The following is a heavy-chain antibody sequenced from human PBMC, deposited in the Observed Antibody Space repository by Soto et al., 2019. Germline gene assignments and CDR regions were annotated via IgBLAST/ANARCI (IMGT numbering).Heavy chain of an antibody. CDR2: IYYSGST. CDR3: ASTMVRGVMSYYYYGMDV. D-gene: IGHD3-10*01. CDR1: GGSVSSGSYY. Sequence: PSGTLSLTCTVSGGSVSSGSYYWSWIRQPPGKGLEWIGYIYYSGSTNYNPSLKSRVTISVDTSKNQFSLKLSSVTAADTAVYYCASTMVRGVMSYYYYGMDVWGQGTTVTVSS. V-gene: IGHV4-61*01. J-gene: IGHJ6*02.